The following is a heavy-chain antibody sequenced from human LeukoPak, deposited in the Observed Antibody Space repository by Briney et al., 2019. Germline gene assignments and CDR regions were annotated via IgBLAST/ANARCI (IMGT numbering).Heavy chain of an antibody. CDR2: MSYDGRHK. D-gene: IGHD2-2*01. Sequence: GRSLRLSCAASGFTFSNYAMHWVRQAPGKGLEWVAVMSYDGRHKYCADSVKGRFTISRDNSKNTLYLQMNSLRAEDTAVYYCARDASKCTSTSCYAGGYYYYGLDLWGQGTTVTVSS. CDR3: ARDASKCTSTSCYAGGYYYYGLDL. V-gene: IGHV3-30*04. CDR1: GFTFSNYA. J-gene: IGHJ6*02.